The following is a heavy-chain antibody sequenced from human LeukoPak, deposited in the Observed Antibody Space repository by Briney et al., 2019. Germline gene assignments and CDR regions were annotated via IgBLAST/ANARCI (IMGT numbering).Heavy chain of an antibody. V-gene: IGHV3-30*18. D-gene: IGHD2-21*02. CDR3: AEDHRRYCGGDCYRHIDY. CDR1: GFIFSTHW. J-gene: IGHJ4*02. Sequence: GGSLRLSCAAPGFIFSTHWMNWVRQAPGRGLEWVAVISYDGSNKYYADSVKGRFTISRDNSKNTLYLQMNSLRAEDTAVYYCAEDHRRYCGGDCYRHIDYWGQGTLVTVSS. CDR2: ISYDGSNK.